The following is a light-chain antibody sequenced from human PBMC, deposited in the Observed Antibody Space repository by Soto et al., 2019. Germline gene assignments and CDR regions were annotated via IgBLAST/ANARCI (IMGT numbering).Light chain of an antibody. CDR2: AAS. Sequence: DIQLTQSPSFLSASVGDRVTITCRASQDISRYLAWYQQKAGKAPKLLIYAASTLQKGVPSRFSSSGSGIELTLTIGSLQAVDFAANYFLRLNTYSLFTFGPGTEVDI. CDR3: LRLNTYSLFT. J-gene: IGKJ3*01. V-gene: IGKV1-9*01. CDR1: QDISRY.